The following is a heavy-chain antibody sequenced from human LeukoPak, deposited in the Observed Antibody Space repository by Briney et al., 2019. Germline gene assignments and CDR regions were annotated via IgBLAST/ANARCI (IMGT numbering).Heavy chain of an antibody. J-gene: IGHJ6*04. D-gene: IGHD3-10*01. CDR3: VREGFIYMDV. CDR1: GDSINSGPYY. CDR2: IFSIGTT. V-gene: IGHV4-61*02. Sequence: SETLSLTCTVSGDSINSGPYYWTWIRQSAGKGLEWIGRIFSIGTTTYNPSLKSRVSTSLDTSKNHFSLNLSSATAADAAIYYCVREGFIYMDVWDKGTTVTVSS.